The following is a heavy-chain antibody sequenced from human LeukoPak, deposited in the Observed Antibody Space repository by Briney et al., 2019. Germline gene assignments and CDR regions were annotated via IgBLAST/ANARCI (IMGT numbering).Heavy chain of an antibody. CDR1: GYTSTSYG. V-gene: IGHV1-46*01. CDR2: NNPSGGST. J-gene: IGHJ4*02. CDR3: ARGIEYGSGSLPYY. D-gene: IGHD3-10*01. Sequence: GASAMVSCKASGYTSTSYGISWVRQAAGQWLEWMGINNPSGGSTSYAQKFQGRVTMTRDTSTSTVYMELSSLRSEDTAVYYCARGIEYGSGSLPYYWGQGTLVTVSS.